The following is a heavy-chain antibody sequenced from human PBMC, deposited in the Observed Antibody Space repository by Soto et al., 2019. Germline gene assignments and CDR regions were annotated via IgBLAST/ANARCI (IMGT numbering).Heavy chain of an antibody. Sequence: PGGSLRLSCAASGFTFSSYEMNWVRQAPGKGLEWVSYISSSGSTIYYADSVKGRFTISRDNAKNSLYLQMNSLRAEDTAVYYCARDGHYDFWSGSGAFDPWGQGTLVTVSS. J-gene: IGHJ5*02. CDR2: ISSSGSTI. V-gene: IGHV3-48*03. CDR1: GFTFSSYE. D-gene: IGHD3-3*01. CDR3: ARDGHYDFWSGSGAFDP.